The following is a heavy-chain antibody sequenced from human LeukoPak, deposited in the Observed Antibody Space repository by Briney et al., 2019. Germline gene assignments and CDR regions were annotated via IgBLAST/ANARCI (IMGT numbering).Heavy chain of an antibody. J-gene: IGHJ6*03. D-gene: IGHD5-24*01. Sequence: GASVKVSCKATGYTFTGYYMHWVRQAPGQGLEWVGWVTAFNENTHYSRKVQGRVTMTRDTSTSTAYMELRSLRFDDTAVYYCARNTYGYKFSMDVWGKGTTVTVSS. V-gene: IGHV1/OR15-2*02. CDR1: GYTFTGYY. CDR2: VTAFNENT. CDR3: ARNTYGYKFSMDV.